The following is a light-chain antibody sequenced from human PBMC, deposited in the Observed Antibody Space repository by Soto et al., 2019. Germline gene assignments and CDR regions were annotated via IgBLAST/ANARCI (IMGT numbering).Light chain of an antibody. J-gene: IGLJ1*01. CDR1: SSDVGSNNR. V-gene: IGLV2-18*02. CDR3: SSYTTSNTYV. CDR2: DVT. Sequence: QSVLTQPPSLSGSPGQSVAISCTGSSSDVGSNNRVSWYHQPPGTAPKLIIYDVTNRPSGVPDRFSGSRSGNTASLTISGLQAEDEADYYCSSYTTSNTYVFGTGTKVTVL.